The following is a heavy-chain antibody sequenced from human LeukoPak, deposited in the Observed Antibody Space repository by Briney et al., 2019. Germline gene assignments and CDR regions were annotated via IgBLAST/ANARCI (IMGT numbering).Heavy chain of an antibody. CDR3: ARGGIKEWELLAPS. V-gene: IGHV3-9*03. Sequence: LAGGSLRLSCAASGFTFDDYAMHWVRQAPGKGLEWVSGISWNSGSIGYADSVKGRFTISRDNAKNSLYLQMNSLRAEDMALYYCARGGIKEWELLAPSWGQGTMVTVSS. J-gene: IGHJ3*01. CDR2: ISWNSGSI. D-gene: IGHD1-26*01. CDR1: GFTFDDYA.